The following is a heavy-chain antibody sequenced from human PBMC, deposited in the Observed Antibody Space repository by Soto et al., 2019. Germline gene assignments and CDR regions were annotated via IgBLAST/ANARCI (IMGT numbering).Heavy chain of an antibody. CDR3: ARVIAVAGIDY. D-gene: IGHD6-19*01. J-gene: IGHJ4*02. CDR1: GYTFTCHG. Sequence: ASVKVSCKASGYTFTCHGINWVRQAPGQGLEWMGWISGYNGNTNYAQKFQGRVTMTTNTSTSTAYMELRSLRSDDTAVYYCARVIAVAGIDYWGQGPQVTVSS. V-gene: IGHV1-18*01. CDR2: ISGYNGNT.